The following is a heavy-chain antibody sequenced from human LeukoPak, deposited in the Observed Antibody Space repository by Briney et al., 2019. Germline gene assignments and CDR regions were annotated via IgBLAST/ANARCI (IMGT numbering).Heavy chain of an antibody. CDR2: INHSGST. V-gene: IGHV4-34*01. Sequence: SETLSLTCAVYGGSFSGYYWSWIRQPPGKGLEWIGEINHSGSTNYNPSLKSRVTISVDTSKNQFSLKLSSVTAADTAVYYCARKAHYTVVTAFDIWGQGAMVTVSS. J-gene: IGHJ3*02. CDR1: GGSFSGYY. CDR3: ARKAHYTVVTAFDI. D-gene: IGHD3-22*01.